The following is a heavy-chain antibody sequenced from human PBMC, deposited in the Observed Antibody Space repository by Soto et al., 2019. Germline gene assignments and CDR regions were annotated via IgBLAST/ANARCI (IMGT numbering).Heavy chain of an antibody. D-gene: IGHD2-2*01. V-gene: IGHV1-46*01. CDR2: INPSGGST. CDR3: ARGPPALGYCSSTSCRYYYYYGMDV. Sequence: GASVKVSCKASGYTFTSYYMHWVRQAPGQGLEWMGIINPSGGSTSYAQKFQGRVTMTRDTSTSTVYMELSSLRSEDTAVYYCARGPPALGYCSSTSCRYYYYYGMDVWGQGTTVTVSS. J-gene: IGHJ6*02. CDR1: GYTFTSYY.